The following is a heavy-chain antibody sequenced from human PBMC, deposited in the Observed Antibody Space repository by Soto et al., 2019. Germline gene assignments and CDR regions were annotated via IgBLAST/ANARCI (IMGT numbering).Heavy chain of an antibody. Sequence: QVQLVESGGGVVQPGGSLRVSCAASGFGFSNFGMHWVRQAPGKGLEWVAVIWFDGNRKGYADSVKGRFTISRDNSKSTLYLQMNSLRVEDTAFYYCAIDAKGYDRPTHFDKWGQGTLVTVAS. CDR2: IWFDGNRK. J-gene: IGHJ4*02. CDR1: GFGFSNFG. CDR3: AIDAKGYDRPTHFDK. D-gene: IGHD5-12*01. V-gene: IGHV3-33*03.